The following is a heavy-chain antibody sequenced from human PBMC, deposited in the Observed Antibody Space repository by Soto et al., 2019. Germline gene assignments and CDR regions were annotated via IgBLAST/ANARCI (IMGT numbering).Heavy chain of an antibody. CDR1: GFRFSSYT. CDR2: IISISTTK. Sequence: EVQLVESGGGLYQLGGPWNPSWPPPGFRFSSYTMNWFPQLPGKGLGWFSYIISISTTKYYPDSVKGRFTISRDNAKNSLYLQMNSLRDEDTAVYYCARDGCSGSNCLNWFDPWGQGTLVTVS. CDR3: ARDGCSGSNCLNWFDP. D-gene: IGHD2-15*01. J-gene: IGHJ5*02. V-gene: IGHV3-48*02.